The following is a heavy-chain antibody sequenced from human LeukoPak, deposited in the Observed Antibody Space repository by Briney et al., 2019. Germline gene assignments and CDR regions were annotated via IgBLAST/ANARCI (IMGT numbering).Heavy chain of an antibody. CDR1: GFTFSNYV. V-gene: IGHV3-30-3*01. J-gene: IGHJ4*02. CDR3: ASAYYDILTGYYHEFDY. CDR2: ISYDGSNK. D-gene: IGHD3-9*01. Sequence: GGSLRLSCAASGFTFSNYVMHWVRQAPGKGLEWVAVISYDGSNKYYADSVKGRFTISRGNSKNTLYLQMNSLRAEDTAVYYCASAYYDILTGYYHEFDYWGQGTLVTVSS.